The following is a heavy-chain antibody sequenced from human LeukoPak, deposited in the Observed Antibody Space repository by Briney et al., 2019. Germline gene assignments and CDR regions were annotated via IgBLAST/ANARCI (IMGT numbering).Heavy chain of an antibody. CDR2: IYRDGST. V-gene: IGHV4-4*02. CDR1: GGSISSNNW. CDR3: ARDRGGYTYSHDY. J-gene: IGHJ4*02. D-gene: IGHD5-18*01. Sequence: SETLSLTCAVSGGSISSNNWWIWVRQSPEKGLEWIGEIYRDGSTNYNPSLKSRVTISMDKSKNQLSLKLNFVTAADTAVYYCARDRGGYTYSHDYWGQGTLVTVSS.